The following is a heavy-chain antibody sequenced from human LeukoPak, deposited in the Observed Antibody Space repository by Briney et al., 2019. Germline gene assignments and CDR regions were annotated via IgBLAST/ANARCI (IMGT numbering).Heavy chain of an antibody. CDR3: ARFADTNYDAFDI. D-gene: IGHD4-11*01. Sequence: PSDTLSLTCTVSGYSITSGSYWGWIRRPPGKGLEWIANVYHRGTTYYNPSLKSRLTISVDTSKNHFSLRLSSLSAADTAIYYCARFADTNYDAFDIWGQGTLVTVSS. V-gene: IGHV4-38-2*02. J-gene: IGHJ3*02. CDR2: VYHRGTT. CDR1: GYSITSGSY.